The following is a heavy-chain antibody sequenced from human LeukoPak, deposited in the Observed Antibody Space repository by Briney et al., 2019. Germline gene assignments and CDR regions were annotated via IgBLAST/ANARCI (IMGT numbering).Heavy chain of an antibody. Sequence: ASVKVSCKASGYTFTNYGISWVRQAPGQGLEWMGWISAYSGNTNYAQKLQGRVTMTTDTSTSTAYMELKSLRSDDTAVYYCARHSSSMSIWPWDHFDYWGQGTLVTVSS. D-gene: IGHD6-6*01. CDR1: GYTFTNYG. CDR3: ARHSSSMSIWPWDHFDY. J-gene: IGHJ4*02. V-gene: IGHV1-18*01. CDR2: ISAYSGNT.